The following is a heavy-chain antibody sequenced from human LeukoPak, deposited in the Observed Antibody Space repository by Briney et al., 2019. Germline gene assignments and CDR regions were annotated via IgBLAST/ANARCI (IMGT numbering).Heavy chain of an antibody. J-gene: IGHJ4*02. Sequence: GGSLRLSCAASGFTFNSYWMHWVRQDPGKGLVWVSRINSDGSTTTYADSVKGRFTISRDNAKNTLYLQMNSLRAEDTAVYYCARAYSSSWDIGDWGQGTLVTVSS. V-gene: IGHV3-74*01. CDR2: INSDGSTT. D-gene: IGHD6-13*01. CDR1: GFTFNSYW. CDR3: ARAYSSSWDIGD.